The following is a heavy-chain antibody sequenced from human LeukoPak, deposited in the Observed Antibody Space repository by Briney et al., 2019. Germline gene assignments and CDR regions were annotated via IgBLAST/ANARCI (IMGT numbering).Heavy chain of an antibody. CDR3: ARDHTVAGIVFDY. CDR1: GFTFTRFW. CDR2: IRQDGSEK. J-gene: IGHJ4*02. D-gene: IGHD6-19*01. V-gene: IGHV3-7*01. Sequence: GGSLRLSSAASGFTFTRFWLTWVRQSPGKGLEWVANIRQDGSEKYYVDSVKGRFTISRDNAENSLYLQMNSLRAEDTAVYYCARDHTVAGIVFDYWGQGTLVTVSS.